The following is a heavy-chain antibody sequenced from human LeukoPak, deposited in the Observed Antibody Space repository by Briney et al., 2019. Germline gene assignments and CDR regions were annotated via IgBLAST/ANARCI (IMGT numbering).Heavy chain of an antibody. D-gene: IGHD6-19*01. Sequence: GGSLRLSCAASGFTFSSYAMSWVRQAPGKGLEWVSAISGSGGSTYYADSVKGRFTISRDNSKNTLYLQMNSLRAEDTAVYYCAREYYNSSGWFYYYYYGMDVWGQGTTVTVSS. CDR1: GFTFSSYA. CDR2: ISGSGGST. CDR3: AREYYNSSGWFYYYYYGMDV. J-gene: IGHJ6*02. V-gene: IGHV3-23*01.